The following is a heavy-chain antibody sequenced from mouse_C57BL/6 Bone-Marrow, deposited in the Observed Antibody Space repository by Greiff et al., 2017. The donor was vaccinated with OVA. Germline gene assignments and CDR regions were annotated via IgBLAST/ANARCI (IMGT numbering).Heavy chain of an antibody. Sequence: QVQLQQSGAELVRPGASVTLSCKASGYTFTDYEMHWVKQTPVHGLEWIGAIDPETGGTAYNQKFKGKALLTADKSSSTAYMELRSLTSEDSAVYYCTRCNQGYFDVWGTGTTVTVSS. CDR3: TRCNQGYFDV. J-gene: IGHJ1*03. V-gene: IGHV1-15*01. CDR1: GYTFTDYE. D-gene: IGHD2-1*01. CDR2: IDPETGGT.